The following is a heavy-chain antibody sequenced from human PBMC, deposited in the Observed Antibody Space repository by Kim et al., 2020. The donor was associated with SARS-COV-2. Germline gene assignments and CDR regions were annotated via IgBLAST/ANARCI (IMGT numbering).Heavy chain of an antibody. D-gene: IGHD3-22*01. CDR3: ERGAGGYPRFYFDY. Sequence: DSVKGRFTISRDNSKSSLDRQMNSLRTEETALYYCERGAGGYPRFYFDYWGQGTLVTVSS. J-gene: IGHJ4*02. V-gene: IGHV3-43*01.